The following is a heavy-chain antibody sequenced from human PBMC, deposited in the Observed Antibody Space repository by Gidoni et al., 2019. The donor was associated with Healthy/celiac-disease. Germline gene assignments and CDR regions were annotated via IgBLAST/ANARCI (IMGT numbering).Heavy chain of an antibody. CDR1: GGSISSSSYY. V-gene: IGHV4-39*01. CDR3: ARHVQTYTAMVRY. CDR2: IYYSGST. Sequence: QLQLQESGPGLVKPSETLSLTCTVSGGSISSSSYYWGWIRQPPGKGLEWIGSIYYSGSTYYNPSLKSRVTISVDTSKNQFSLKLSSMTAADTAVYYCARHVQTYTAMVRYWGQGTLVTVSS. D-gene: IGHD5-18*01. J-gene: IGHJ4*02.